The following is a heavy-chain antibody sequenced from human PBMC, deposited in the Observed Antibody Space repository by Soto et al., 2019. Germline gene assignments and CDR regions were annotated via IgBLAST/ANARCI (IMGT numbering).Heavy chain of an antibody. Sequence: EVQLLESGGDLVQPGESLRLSCAASGFPFSSYAMGWVRQAPGKGLEWVSTISGSSTGTYYADSVKGRFTISRDNSENIVYLHMNSLRVDDTAIYYCAKDLGHDYGDYGGSFDYWGQGTQVTVSS. CDR2: ISGSSTGT. V-gene: IGHV3-23*01. J-gene: IGHJ4*01. D-gene: IGHD4-17*01. CDR1: GFPFSSYA. CDR3: AKDLGHDYGDYGGSFDY.